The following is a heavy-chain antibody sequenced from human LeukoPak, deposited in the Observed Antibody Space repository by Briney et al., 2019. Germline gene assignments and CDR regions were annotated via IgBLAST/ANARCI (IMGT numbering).Heavy chain of an antibody. J-gene: IGHJ5*02. CDR3: ARVRQQLVSNWFDP. CDR2: IYYSGST. Sequence: PSETLSLTCTVSGGSISSYYWSWIRQPPGKGLERIGYIYYSGSTNYNPSLKSRVTISVDTSKNQFSLKLSSVTAADTAVYYCARVRQQLVSNWFDPWGQGTLVTVSS. V-gene: IGHV4-59*01. CDR1: GGSISSYY. D-gene: IGHD6-13*01.